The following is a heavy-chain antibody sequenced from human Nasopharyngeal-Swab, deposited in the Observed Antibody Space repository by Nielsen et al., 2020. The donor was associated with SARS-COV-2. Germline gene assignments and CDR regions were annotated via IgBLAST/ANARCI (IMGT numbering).Heavy chain of an antibody. D-gene: IGHD6-13*01. J-gene: IGHJ5*02. CDR2: IYTSGST. CDR3: ARETYSSRAWVDWFDP. CDR1: GGSISSYY. Sequence: SETLSLTCTVSGGSISSYYWSWIRQPAGKGLEWIGRIYTSGSTNYNPSPKSRVTMSVDTSKNQFSLKLSSVTAADTAVYYCARETYSSRAWVDWFDPWGQGTLVTVSS. V-gene: IGHV4-4*07.